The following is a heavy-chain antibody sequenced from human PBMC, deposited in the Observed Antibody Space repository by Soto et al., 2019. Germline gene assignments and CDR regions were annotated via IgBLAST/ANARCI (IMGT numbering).Heavy chain of an antibody. CDR2: INHSGST. J-gene: IGHJ6*02. CDR1: GGSFSGYY. Sequence: QVQLQQWGAGLLKPSETLSLTCAVYGGSFSGYYWSWIRQPPGKGLEWIGEINHSGSTNYNPSLKSRVTISVDTSKNQFSLKLSSVTAADTAVYYCARGLGPQYGMDVWGQETTVTVSS. D-gene: IGHD3-16*01. CDR3: ARGLGPQYGMDV. V-gene: IGHV4-34*01.